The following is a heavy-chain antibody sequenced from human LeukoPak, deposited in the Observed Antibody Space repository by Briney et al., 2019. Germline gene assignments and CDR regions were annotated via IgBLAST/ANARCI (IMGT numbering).Heavy chain of an antibody. CDR2: INHSGST. CDR3: ARAGYCSSTSCYTIFDY. J-gene: IGHJ4*02. CDR1: GGSFSGYY. Sequence: SETLSLTCAVYGGSFSGYYWSWIRQPPGKGLEWIGEINHSGSTNYNPSLKSRVTISADTSKNQFSLKLSSVTAADTAVYYCARAGYCSSTSCYTIFDYWGQGTLVTVSS. D-gene: IGHD2-2*02. V-gene: IGHV4-34*01.